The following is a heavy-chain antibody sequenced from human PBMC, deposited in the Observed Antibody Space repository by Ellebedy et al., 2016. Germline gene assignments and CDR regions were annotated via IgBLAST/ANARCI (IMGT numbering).Heavy chain of an antibody. J-gene: IGHJ4*02. Sequence: GESLKISXAASGITFRNYWVRWVRQAPGKGLEWVANIKQDGSEKYYLDSVKGRFTISRDNTKNSLYLQMNSLRAEDTAVYYCAREGGRVVVGTFDYWGQGTLVTVSS. V-gene: IGHV3-7*01. CDR1: GITFRNYW. CDR3: AREGGRVVVGTFDY. D-gene: IGHD2-2*01. CDR2: IKQDGSEK.